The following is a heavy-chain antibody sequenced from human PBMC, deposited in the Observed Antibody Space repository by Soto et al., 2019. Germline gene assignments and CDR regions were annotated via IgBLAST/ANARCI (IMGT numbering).Heavy chain of an antibody. D-gene: IGHD3-10*01. V-gene: IGHV3-21*01. CDR3: ASLGYYGSWSYYNFDY. CDR2: ISSSGSYI. J-gene: IGHJ4*02. CDR1: ELTFSYYG. Sequence: EVQLVESGGGLVKPGGSLRLSCAASELTFSYYGMNWVRQAPGKGLEWVSSISSSGSYIYYADSVKGRFTISRDNAKNSLYLQMNSLGAEDTAVYYCASLGYYGSWSYYNFDYWGQGTLVTVSS.